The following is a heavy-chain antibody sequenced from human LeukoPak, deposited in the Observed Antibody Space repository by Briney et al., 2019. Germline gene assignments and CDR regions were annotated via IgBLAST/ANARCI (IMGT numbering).Heavy chain of an antibody. D-gene: IGHD6-19*01. CDR3: ANRGAWLVLDY. J-gene: IGHJ4*02. Sequence: GGSLRLSCAASGFTFSSYAMSWVRQAPGKGLERVSAISGSGGSTYYADSVKGRFTISRDNSKNTLYLQMNSLRAEDTAVYYCANRGAWLVLDYWGQGTLVTVSS. CDR1: GFTFSSYA. V-gene: IGHV3-23*01. CDR2: ISGSGGST.